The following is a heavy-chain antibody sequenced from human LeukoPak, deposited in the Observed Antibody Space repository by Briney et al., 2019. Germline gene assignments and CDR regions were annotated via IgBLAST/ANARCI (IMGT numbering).Heavy chain of an antibody. CDR3: ARGRRLRGVTSRPIYYYYYMDV. D-gene: IGHD3-10*01. J-gene: IGHJ6*03. V-gene: IGHV1-8*03. CDR1: GYTFNTFD. Sequence: ASVKVSCKASGYTFNTFDINWVRQATGQGPEWMGWVSPYTDKTVYAPKFQGRVSISSNNSINTAYMEFSGLKSDDTAVYYCARGRRLRGVTSRPIYYYYYMDVWGGGTTVTVSS. CDR2: VSPYTDKT.